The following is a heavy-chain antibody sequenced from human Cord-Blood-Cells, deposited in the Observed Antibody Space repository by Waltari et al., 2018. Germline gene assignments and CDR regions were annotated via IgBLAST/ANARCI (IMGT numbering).Heavy chain of an antibody. Sequence: EVQLVESGGGLVQPGGSLRLSCAASGFTFSSYWMHWVRQAPGKGLVWVSRINSDGSRRSYADSGKGRFTISRDNAKNTLYLQMNSLRAEDTAVYYCARVRRVLGYCSSTSCYDAFDIWGQGTMVTVSS. V-gene: IGHV3-74*01. CDR1: GFTFSSYW. J-gene: IGHJ3*02. CDR3: ARVRRVLGYCSSTSCYDAFDI. CDR2: INSDGSRR. D-gene: IGHD2-2*01.